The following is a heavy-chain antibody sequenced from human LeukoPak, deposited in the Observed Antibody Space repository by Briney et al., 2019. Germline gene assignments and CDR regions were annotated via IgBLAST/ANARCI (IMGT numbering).Heavy chain of an antibody. J-gene: IGHJ4*02. V-gene: IGHV4-59*08. CDR1: GGSISSYY. CDR3: ARGPEWYYFDY. D-gene: IGHD3-3*01. CDR2: IYYSGSA. Sequence: SETLSLTCTVSGGSISSYYWRWIHQPPGKGLEWIGYIYYSGSAISSPSLKSRVTLSVEPSKHQFSLRLSSVTAADTAVYYCARGPEWYYFDYWGQGTLVTVSS.